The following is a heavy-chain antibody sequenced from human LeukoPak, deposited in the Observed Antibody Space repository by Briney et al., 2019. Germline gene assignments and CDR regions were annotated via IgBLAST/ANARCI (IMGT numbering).Heavy chain of an antibody. CDR3: ARGSPGGGGYSGSYHYYYGMDV. Sequence: GGSLRLSCAASGFTFDDYGMSWVRQAPGKGLEWVSGINWNGGSTGYADSVKGRFTISRDNAKNSLYLQMNSLRAEDTALYHCARGSPGGGGYSGSYHYYYGMDVWGQGTTVTVSS. CDR2: INWNGGST. CDR1: GFTFDDYG. J-gene: IGHJ6*02. V-gene: IGHV3-20*01. D-gene: IGHD1-26*01.